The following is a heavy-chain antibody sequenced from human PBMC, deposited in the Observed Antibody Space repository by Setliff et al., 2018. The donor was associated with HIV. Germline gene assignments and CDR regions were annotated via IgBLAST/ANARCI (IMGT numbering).Heavy chain of an antibody. CDR3: ARVHLTTNAVYGVVSNWFDP. CDR2: INWIGGST. D-gene: IGHD3-3*01. V-gene: IGHV3-20*04. J-gene: IGHJ5*02. Sequence: PGGSLRLSCTASGFTFDDYGMSWVRQAPGKGLEWVSSINWIGGSTRYAYADSVMGRFTISRDNAKNSLYLQMTNVTAEDTAVYYCARVHLTTNAVYGVVSNWFDPWGQGALVTVSS. CDR1: GFTFDDYG.